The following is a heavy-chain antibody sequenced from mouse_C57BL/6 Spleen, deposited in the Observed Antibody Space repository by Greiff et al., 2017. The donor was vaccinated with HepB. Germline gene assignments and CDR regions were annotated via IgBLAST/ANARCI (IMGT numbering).Heavy chain of an antibody. V-gene: IGHV1-82*01. J-gene: IGHJ4*01. Sequence: VQLQESGPELVKPGASVKISCKASGYAFSSSWMNWVKQRPGKGLEWIGRIYPGDGDTNYNGKFKGKATLTAAKSSSTAYMQLSSLTSEDSAVYFCAIDVTTVPPYYAMDYWGQGTSVTVSS. CDR3: AIDVTTVPPYYAMDY. D-gene: IGHD1-1*01. CDR2: IYPGDGDT. CDR1: GYAFSSSW.